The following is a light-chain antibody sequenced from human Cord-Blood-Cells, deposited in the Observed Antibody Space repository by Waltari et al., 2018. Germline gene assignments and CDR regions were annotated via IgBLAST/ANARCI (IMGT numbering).Light chain of an antibody. CDR2: EGS. Sequence: QSALTQPASVSGSPGQSITLSCTGTSSDVGSYKLVSWYQQPPGKAPKLMIYEGSKRPAGVSNRFSGSKSGNTDSLTISGLQAEDEADYYCCSYAGSSTWVFGGGTKLTVL. V-gene: IGLV2-23*01. J-gene: IGLJ3*02. CDR3: CSYAGSSTWV. CDR1: SSDVGSYKL.